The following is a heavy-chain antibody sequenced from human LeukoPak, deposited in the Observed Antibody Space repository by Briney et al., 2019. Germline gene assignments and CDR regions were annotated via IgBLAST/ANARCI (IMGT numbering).Heavy chain of an antibody. Sequence: GGSLRLSCVASGFTFSSYAMSWVRQAPGKGLEWVSGISGSGVGTFYADSVKGRFTISRDNSKNTLYLQMDSLRAEDTAAYYCAKGTDIAVVASGWDYWGQGTQVTVSS. CDR1: GFTFSSYA. CDR3: AKGTDIAVVASGWDY. CDR2: ISGSGVGT. D-gene: IGHD2-15*01. V-gene: IGHV3-23*01. J-gene: IGHJ4*02.